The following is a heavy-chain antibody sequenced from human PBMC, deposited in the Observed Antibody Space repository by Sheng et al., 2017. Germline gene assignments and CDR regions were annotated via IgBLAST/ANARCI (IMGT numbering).Heavy chain of an antibody. CDR3: AKRGRDGYLDAFD. D-gene: IGHD5-12*01. Sequence: DVQLLESGGGLVQPGGSLRLSCAASGFSFGTYSMSWVRHTSGKGLEWVSAISGSADTILYADSVKGRFTMSRDNSKNTLFLQMNSLRVEDTAVYYCAKRGRDGYLDAFD. V-gene: IGHV3-23*01. CDR1: GFSFGTYS. J-gene: IGHJ3*01. CDR2: ISGSADTI.